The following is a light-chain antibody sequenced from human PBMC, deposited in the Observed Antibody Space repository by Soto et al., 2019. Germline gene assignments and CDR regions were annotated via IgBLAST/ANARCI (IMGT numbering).Light chain of an antibody. V-gene: IGKV3-11*01. CDR3: QQRGNWPIT. CDR1: QSVSSY. CDR2: DAS. J-gene: IGKJ5*01. Sequence: EIVLTQSPATLSLSPGERATLSCRASQSVSSYLAWYQQKPGQAPRLLIYDASNRATGIPARFSGSGSGTEFTLTISRLEPEDFAGYYCQQRGNWPITFGQGTRLEIK.